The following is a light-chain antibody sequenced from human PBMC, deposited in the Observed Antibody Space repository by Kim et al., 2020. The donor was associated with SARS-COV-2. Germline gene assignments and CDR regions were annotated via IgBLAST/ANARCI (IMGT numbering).Light chain of an antibody. J-gene: IGLJ3*02. CDR1: NIGSKN. Sequence: VALGQTARITCGGNNIGSKNVRWYQQKPGQAPVLVIYRDSNRPSGIPERFSGSNSGNTATLTISRAQAGDEADYYCQVWDSSTGVFGGGTKVTVL. V-gene: IGLV3-9*01. CDR2: RDS. CDR3: QVWDSSTGV.